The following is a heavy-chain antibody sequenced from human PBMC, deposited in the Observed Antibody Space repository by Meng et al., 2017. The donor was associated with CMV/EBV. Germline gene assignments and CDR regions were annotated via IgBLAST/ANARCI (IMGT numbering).Heavy chain of an antibody. V-gene: IGHV3-66*02. CDR3: ASRSVRITIFGVAHDAFDI. CDR2: IYSGGST. J-gene: IGHJ3*02. D-gene: IGHD3-3*01. CDR1: GFTVSSNY. Sequence: GGSLRLSCAASGFTVSSNYMSWVRQAPGKGLEWVSVIYSGGSTYYADSVKGRFTISRDNSKNTLYLKMNSLRAEDTAVYYCASRSVRITIFGVAHDAFDIWGQGTMVTVSS.